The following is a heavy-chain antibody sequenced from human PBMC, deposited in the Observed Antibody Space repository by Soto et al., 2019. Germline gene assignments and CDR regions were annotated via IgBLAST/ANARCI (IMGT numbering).Heavy chain of an antibody. CDR1: GFTFNNYG. Sequence: ESGGGVVQPGTSLRLSCAASGFTFNNYGMHWVRQAPGTGLEWVAAISSHGSDKYYTDSVKGRLTISRDNSKNTLYLQMHRLRAEDTAFYYCAKDQGIAASHGIDWGQGTMVTVSS. V-gene: IGHV3-30*18. CDR3: AKDQGIAASHGID. D-gene: IGHD6-13*01. CDR2: ISSHGSDK. J-gene: IGHJ3*01.